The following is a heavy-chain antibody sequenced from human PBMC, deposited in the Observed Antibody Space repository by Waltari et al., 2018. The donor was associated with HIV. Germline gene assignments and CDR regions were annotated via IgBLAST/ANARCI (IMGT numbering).Heavy chain of an antibody. V-gene: IGHV3-23*01. Sequence: EVQLLESGGGLVQTGGSLRLSCAASGFTFSNYGMNWVRQAPGKGLEWVSAISGSGVNTYYADSLKGRFTISRDNSKNTLYLQMNSLRAEDTAVYFCVKEHQYSHTWYSYYGMDVWGQGTTVTVSS. CDR1: GFTFSNYG. CDR3: VKEHQYSHTWYSYYGMDV. CDR2: ISGSGVNT. D-gene: IGHD6-13*01. J-gene: IGHJ6*02.